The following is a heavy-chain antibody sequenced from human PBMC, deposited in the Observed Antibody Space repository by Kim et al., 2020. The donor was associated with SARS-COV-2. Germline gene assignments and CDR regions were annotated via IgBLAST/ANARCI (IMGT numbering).Heavy chain of an antibody. CDR3: AKDRPDFLARITMVRGGENGAVGL. D-gene: IGHD3-10*01. CDR2: ISGSGGST. V-gene: IGHV3-23*01. Sequence: GGSLRLSCAASGFTFSSYAMSWVRQAPGKGLEWVSAISGSGGSTYYADSVKGRFTISRDNSKNTLYLQMNSLRAEDTAVYYCAKDRPDFLARITMVRGGENGAVGLWGQGTMVPVSS. J-gene: IGHJ3*01. CDR1: GFTFSSYA.